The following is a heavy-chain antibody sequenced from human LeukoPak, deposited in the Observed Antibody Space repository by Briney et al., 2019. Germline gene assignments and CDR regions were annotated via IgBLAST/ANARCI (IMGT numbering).Heavy chain of an antibody. D-gene: IGHD3-16*02. Sequence: PSETLSLTCTVSGRSISSYYWSWIRQPPGKGLEWVAYIYNSGCTNYNPSRKSRVTISVDTSKNQFSLKLSSVTAADTAVYCCARYIWGSYPTFEDYWGQGTLVTVSS. CDR1: GRSISSYY. CDR2: IYNSGCT. CDR3: ARYIWGSYPTFEDY. V-gene: IGHV4-59*01. J-gene: IGHJ4*02.